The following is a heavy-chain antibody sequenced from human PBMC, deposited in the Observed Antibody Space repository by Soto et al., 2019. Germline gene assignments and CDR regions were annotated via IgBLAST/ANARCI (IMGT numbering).Heavy chain of an antibody. Sequence: SETLSLTCTVSGGSISSGGYYWSWIRQHPGKGLEWIGYIYYSGSTYYNPSLKSRVTISVDTSKNQFSLKLSSVTAADTAVYYCAITLSPGAAAGLAYWGQATLVTVSS. CDR2: IYYSGST. D-gene: IGHD6-13*01. CDR1: GGSISSGGYY. CDR3: AITLSPGAAAGLAY. J-gene: IGHJ4*02. V-gene: IGHV4-31*03.